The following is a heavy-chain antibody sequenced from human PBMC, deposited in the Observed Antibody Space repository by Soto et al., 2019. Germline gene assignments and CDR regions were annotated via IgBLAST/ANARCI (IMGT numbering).Heavy chain of an antibody. CDR1: GFTVSDYS. CDR2: ISSTGDLI. Sequence: GGSLRLSCTASGFTVSDYSVNWVRQAPGKGLEWISYISSTGDLILYADSVKGRFTIARDIAKNSLYLQMDSLRDDDSAVYYCETWAIAVGGEGVWGQGTLVTVSS. V-gene: IGHV3-48*02. CDR3: ETWAIAVGGEGV. D-gene: IGHD2-21*01. J-gene: IGHJ4*02.